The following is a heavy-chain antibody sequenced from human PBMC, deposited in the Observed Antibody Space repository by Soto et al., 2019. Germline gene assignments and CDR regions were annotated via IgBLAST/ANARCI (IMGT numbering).Heavy chain of an antibody. V-gene: IGHV4-4*02. D-gene: IGHD4-17*01. CDR2: IYPSGST. CDR1: SDSISSTKW. CDR3: ARSWNDYLFY. J-gene: IGHJ4*02. Sequence: QVLLQESGPGLVKSSETLSLTCAVSSDSISSTKWWSWVRQSPGKGLEWIGEIYPSGSTNYNPSRKSRVTISEDRSKNQFSLKLTSVTAADTAVYYCARSWNDYLFYWGQGTLVTVSS.